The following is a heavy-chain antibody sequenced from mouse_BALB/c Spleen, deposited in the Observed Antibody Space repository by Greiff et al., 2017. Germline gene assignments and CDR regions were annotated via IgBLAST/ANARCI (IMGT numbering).Heavy chain of an antibody. D-gene: IGHD1-1*01. CDR2: IDTSDSYT. J-gene: IGHJ4*01. V-gene: IGHV1-69*01. Sequence: QVQLQQPGAELVMPGASVKMSCKASGYTFTDYWMHWVKQRPGQGLEWIGAIDTSDSYTSYNQKFKGKATLTVDESSSTAYMQLSSLTSEDSAVYYCARGGITVVATRYAMDYWGQGTSVTVSS. CDR3: ARGGITVVATRYAMDY. CDR1: GYTFTDYW.